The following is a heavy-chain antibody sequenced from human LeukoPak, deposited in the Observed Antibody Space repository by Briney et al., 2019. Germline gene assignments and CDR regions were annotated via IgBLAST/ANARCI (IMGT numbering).Heavy chain of an antibody. V-gene: IGHV1-18*01. Sequence: ASVKVSCKASGYTFTSYGISWVRQAPGQGLEWMGWISAYNGNTNYAQKVQGRVTMTTDTSTSTAYMEPRSLRSDDTAVYYCARVTIMVPTGTDWFDPWGQGTLVTVSS. CDR2: ISAYNGNT. CDR1: GYTFTSYG. J-gene: IGHJ5*02. CDR3: ARVTIMVPTGTDWFDP. D-gene: IGHD4/OR15-4a*01.